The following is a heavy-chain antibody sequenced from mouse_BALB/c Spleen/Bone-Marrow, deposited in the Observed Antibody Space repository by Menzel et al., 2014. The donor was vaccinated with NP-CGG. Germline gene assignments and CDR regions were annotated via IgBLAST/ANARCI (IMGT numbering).Heavy chain of an antibody. D-gene: IGHD2-1*01. CDR2: ISYSGST. CDR1: GDSITSGY. V-gene: IGHV3-8*02. CDR3: ARYYGKTYFDY. Sequence: EVKLMESGPSLVKPSQTLSLTCSVTGDSITSGYWNWIRRFPGNKLEYMGYISYSGSTYYNPSLKSRISITRDTSKNQYYLQLNSVTTEDTATYYCARYYGKTYFDYWGQGTTLTVSS. J-gene: IGHJ2*01.